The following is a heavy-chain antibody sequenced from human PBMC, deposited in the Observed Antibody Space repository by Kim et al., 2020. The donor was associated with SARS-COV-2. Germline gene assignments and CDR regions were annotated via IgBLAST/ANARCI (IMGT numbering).Heavy chain of an antibody. CDR2: ISSSSSYI. Sequence: RGSLRLSCAASGFTFSSYSMNWVRQAPGKGLEWVSSISSSSSYIYYADSVKGRFTISRDNAKNSLYLQMNSLRAEDTAVYYCARDRIAVAGTFEYFQHWGQGTLVTVSS. V-gene: IGHV3-21*01. CDR1: GFTFSSYS. D-gene: IGHD6-19*01. J-gene: IGHJ1*01. CDR3: ARDRIAVAGTFEYFQH.